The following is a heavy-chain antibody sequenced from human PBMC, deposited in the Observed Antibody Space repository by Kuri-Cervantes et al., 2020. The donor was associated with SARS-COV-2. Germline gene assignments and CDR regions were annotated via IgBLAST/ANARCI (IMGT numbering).Heavy chain of an antibody. CDR2: IASDGGGT. J-gene: IGHJ6*02. Sequence: GGSLRLSCAASGFIFDDYTMHWVRQAPGKALERVALIASDGGGTFYADSVKGRFTISRDNSKDSLYLEMTSLRIEDTALYYCVKGVHFYYYGMDVWGQGTTVTVSS. CDR3: VKGVHFYYYGMDV. V-gene: IGHV3-43*01. CDR1: GFIFDDYT.